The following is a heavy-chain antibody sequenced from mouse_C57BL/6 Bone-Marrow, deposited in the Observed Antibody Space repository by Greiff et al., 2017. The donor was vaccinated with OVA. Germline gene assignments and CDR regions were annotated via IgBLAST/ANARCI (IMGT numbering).Heavy chain of an antibody. CDR1: GYTFTSYW. CDR2: INPSNGGT. Sequence: QVQLQESGTELVKPGASVKLSCKASGYTFTSYWMHWVKQRPGQGLEWIGNINPSNGGTNYNEKFKSKATLTVDKSSSTAYMQLSSLTSEDSAVYYCARWPIYYYGSSYDYFDYWGQGTTLTVSS. CDR3: ARWPIYYYGSSYDYFDY. D-gene: IGHD1-1*01. J-gene: IGHJ2*01. V-gene: IGHV1-53*01.